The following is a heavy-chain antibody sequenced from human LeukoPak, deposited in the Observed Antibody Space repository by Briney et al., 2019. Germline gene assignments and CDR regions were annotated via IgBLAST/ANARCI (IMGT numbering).Heavy chain of an antibody. CDR3: AKDIWSGMGPLRREHQSGFDY. Sequence: PGGSLRLSCAASGFTFSSHWMNWVRQVPGKGLVWVSRISNDGTITSYADSVKGRFTISRDNSKNSLYLQMNSLRAEDTALYYCAKDIWSGMGPLRREHQSGFDYWGQGTLVTVSS. V-gene: IGHV3-74*01. D-gene: IGHD1-26*01. CDR2: ISNDGTIT. J-gene: IGHJ4*02. CDR1: GFTFSSHW.